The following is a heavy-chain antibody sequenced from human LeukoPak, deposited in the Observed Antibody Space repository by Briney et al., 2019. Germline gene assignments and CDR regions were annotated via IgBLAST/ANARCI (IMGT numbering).Heavy chain of an antibody. CDR3: ARVDCSGGSCYSDY. J-gene: IGHJ4*02. CDR1: GFTFSSYS. D-gene: IGHD2-15*01. V-gene: IGHV3-21*01. Sequence: GGSLRLSCAASGFTFSSYSMNWVRQAPGKGLEWVSSISSSSSYIYYADSVKGRFTISRDNAKNSLNLQMNSLRAEDTAVYYCARVDCSGGSCYSDYWGQGTLVTVSS. CDR2: ISSSSSYI.